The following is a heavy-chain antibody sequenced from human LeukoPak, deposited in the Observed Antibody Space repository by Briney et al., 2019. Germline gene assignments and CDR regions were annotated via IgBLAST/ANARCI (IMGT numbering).Heavy chain of an antibody. Sequence: PSETLSLTCTVSGGSISSSSYYWGWIRQPPGKGLEWIGSIYYSGSTYYNPSPKSRVTISVDTSKNQFSLKLSSVTAADTAVYYCARGLNRNDYGDYGYWGQGTLVTVSS. CDR2: IYYSGST. CDR1: GGSISSSSYY. D-gene: IGHD4-17*01. J-gene: IGHJ4*02. CDR3: ARGLNRNDYGDYGY. V-gene: IGHV4-39*07.